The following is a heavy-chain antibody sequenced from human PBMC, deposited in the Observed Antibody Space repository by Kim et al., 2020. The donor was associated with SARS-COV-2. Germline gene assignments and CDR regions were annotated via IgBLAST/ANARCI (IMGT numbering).Heavy chain of an antibody. J-gene: IGHJ4*02. CDR1: GFTFSSYG. D-gene: IGHD6-13*01. CDR2: ISYDGSNK. Sequence: GGSLRLSCAASGFTFSSYGMHWVRQAPGKGLEWVAVISYDGSNKYYADSVKGRFTISRDNSKNTLYLQMNSLRAEDTAVYYCAKDRFYSSSWSDYWGQGT. CDR3: AKDRFYSSSWSDY. V-gene: IGHV3-30*18.